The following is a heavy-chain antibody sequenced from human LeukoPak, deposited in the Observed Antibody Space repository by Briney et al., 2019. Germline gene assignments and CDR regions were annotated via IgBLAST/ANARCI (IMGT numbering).Heavy chain of an antibody. D-gene: IGHD6-19*01. J-gene: IGHJ4*02. CDR3: AKDNRRHYTSGPNPDSLH. CDR2: ISWNSGSI. CDR1: GFIFNNYA. Sequence: GGSLRLSCAGSGFIFNNYAMHWVRQPPGRGLEWVSGISWNSGSIDYADSVKGRFTISRDNAKNPLYLQMNSLRVEDTAFYYCAKDNRRHYTSGPNPDSLHWGQGALVTVSS. V-gene: IGHV3-9*01.